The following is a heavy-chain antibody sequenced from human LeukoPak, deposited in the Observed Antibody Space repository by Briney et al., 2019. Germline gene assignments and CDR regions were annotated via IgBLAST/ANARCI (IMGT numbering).Heavy chain of an antibody. J-gene: IGHJ1*01. CDR2: ITSTSSYI. CDR3: ARESTAGYNSSWYGLRK. Sequence: GGSLRLSCAASVFTFSTYSVNWVRQAPGKGLEWVSSITSTSSYIYNADSVKGRFTIHRDNAKNSLYLQMNSLRAEDTAVYYCARESTAGYNSSWYGLRKWGEGTLVSVPS. V-gene: IGHV3-21*01. D-gene: IGHD6-13*01. CDR1: VFTFSTYS.